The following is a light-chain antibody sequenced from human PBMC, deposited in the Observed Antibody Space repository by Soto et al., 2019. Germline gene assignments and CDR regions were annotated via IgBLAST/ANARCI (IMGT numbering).Light chain of an antibody. CDR2: EVS. J-gene: IGLJ2*01. CDR1: NSDVGGYNY. CDR3: SSYTSSNTLVV. V-gene: IGLV2-14*01. Sequence: QSALTQPASVSGSPGQSITISCTGTNSDVGGYNYVSWYQQHPDKAPKLMIYEVSNRPSGVSNRFSGSKSGNTASLTISGLQAEDEADYYCSSYTSSNTLVVFGGGTKLTVL.